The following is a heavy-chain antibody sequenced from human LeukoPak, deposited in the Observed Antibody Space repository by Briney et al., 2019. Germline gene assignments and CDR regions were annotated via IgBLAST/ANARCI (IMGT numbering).Heavy chain of an antibody. CDR3: ARGLSGYSSSLGY. CDR1: GFTFRSYW. V-gene: IGHV3-74*01. D-gene: IGHD6-6*01. J-gene: IGHJ4*02. Sequence: GSLRLSCAASGFTFRSYWMHWVRQAPGKGLVWVSRVNGDGSSTSYADSVKGRFTISRDNAKNTLYLQMNSLRAEDAAVYYCARGLSGYSSSLGYWGQGTLVTVSS. CDR2: VNGDGSST.